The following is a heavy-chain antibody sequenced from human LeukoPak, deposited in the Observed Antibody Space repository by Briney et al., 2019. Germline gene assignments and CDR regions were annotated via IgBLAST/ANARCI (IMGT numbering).Heavy chain of an antibody. V-gene: IGHV1-18*01. D-gene: IGHD5-18*01. CDR1: GYTFTSYG. CDR3: ARGRGYVDTAMPFDY. J-gene: IGHJ4*02. CDR2: ISAYNGNT. Sequence: GASVKVSCKASGYTFTSYGISWVRQAPGQGLEWMGWISAYNGNTNYAQKLQGRVTMTTDTSTSTAYMELRSLRSDDTAVYYCARGRGYVDTAMPFDYWGQGTLVTVSS.